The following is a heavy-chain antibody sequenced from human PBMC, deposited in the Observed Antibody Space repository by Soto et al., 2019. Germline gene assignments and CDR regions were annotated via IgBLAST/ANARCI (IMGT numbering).Heavy chain of an antibody. D-gene: IGHD1-26*01. CDR3: ARHRRAIVATTDPLDI. Sequence: GESLKISCKGSGYSFAGYWITWVRQMPGKGLEWMGRIDPSDSQTYYSPSFRGHVTISAAKSITTVFLQWSSLRASDTAMYYCARHRRAIVATTDPLDIWGQGTKVTVSS. V-gene: IGHV5-10-1*01. CDR1: GYSFAGYW. J-gene: IGHJ3*02. CDR2: IDPSDSQT.